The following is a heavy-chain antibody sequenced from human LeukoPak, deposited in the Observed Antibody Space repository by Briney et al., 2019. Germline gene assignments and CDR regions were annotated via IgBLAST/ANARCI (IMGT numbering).Heavy chain of an antibody. V-gene: IGHV1-69*13. CDR2: IIPIFGTA. CDR3: ARGGNSANPNPYYFDS. Sequence: GASVKVSCKASGGTFSSYAISWVRQAPGQGLEWMGGIIPIFGTANYAQKFQGRVTITADESTSTAYMELSSLRSDDTAVYYCARGGNSANPNPYYFDSWGQGTLVTVSS. D-gene: IGHD2/OR15-2a*01. CDR1: GGTFSSYA. J-gene: IGHJ4*02.